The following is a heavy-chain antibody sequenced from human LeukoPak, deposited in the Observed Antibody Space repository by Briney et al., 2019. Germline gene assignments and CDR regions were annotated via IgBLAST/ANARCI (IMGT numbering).Heavy chain of an antibody. Sequence: GGSLRLSCAASGFTFSSCGMHWVRQAPGKGLEWVVVIWYDGSNKYYADSVKGRFTISRDNSKNTLYLQMNSLRAEDTAVYYCARTTGFGSGWYFDYWGQGTLVTVSS. V-gene: IGHV3-33*01. J-gene: IGHJ4*02. D-gene: IGHD6-19*01. CDR1: GFTFSSCG. CDR3: ARTTGFGSGWYFDY. CDR2: IWYDGSNK.